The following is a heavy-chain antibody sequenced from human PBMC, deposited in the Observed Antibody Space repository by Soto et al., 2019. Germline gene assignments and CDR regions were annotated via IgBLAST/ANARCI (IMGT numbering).Heavy chain of an antibody. Sequence: PGGSLRLSCATSGLTLSNYAMSWVRQAPGGGLEWVSSMSGSSSTTYYADSVRGRFTISRDRSKNTLYLQMSSLRAEDTALYYCAKNQERELPRVIDFWGQGTLVTAPQ. D-gene: IGHD1-7*01. CDR2: MSGSSSTT. CDR1: GLTLSNYA. CDR3: AKNQERELPRVIDF. J-gene: IGHJ4*02. V-gene: IGHV3-23*01.